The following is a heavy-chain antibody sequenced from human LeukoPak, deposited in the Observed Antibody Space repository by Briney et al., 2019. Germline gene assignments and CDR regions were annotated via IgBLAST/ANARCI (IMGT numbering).Heavy chain of an antibody. CDR2: IYYSGST. J-gene: IGHJ4*02. CDR3: ATGTMIRGYDY. Sequence: SETLSLTCTVSGGSISSYYWSWIRQPPGKGLEWIGYIYYSGSTSYNPSLKSRVTISVDTSKNQFSLKLSSVTAADTAVYYCATGTMIRGYDYWGQGTLVTVSS. V-gene: IGHV4-59*01. D-gene: IGHD3-10*01. CDR1: GGSISSYY.